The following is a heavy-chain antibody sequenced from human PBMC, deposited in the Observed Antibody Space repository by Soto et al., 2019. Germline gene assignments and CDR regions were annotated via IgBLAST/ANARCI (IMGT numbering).Heavy chain of an antibody. CDR2: IIPIFGTA. J-gene: IGHJ6*02. V-gene: IGHV1-69*13. CDR1: GGTFSSYA. D-gene: IGHD4-17*01. Sequence: SVKVSCTASGGTFSSYAISWVRQAPGQGLEWMGGIIPIFGTANYAQKFQGRVTITADESTSTAYMELSSLRSEDTAVYYCARDRLPVDYGDYHYYGMDVWGQGTTVIVYS. CDR3: ARDRLPVDYGDYHYYGMDV.